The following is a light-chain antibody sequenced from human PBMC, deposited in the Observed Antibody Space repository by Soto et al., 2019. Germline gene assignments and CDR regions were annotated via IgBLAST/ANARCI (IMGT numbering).Light chain of an antibody. Sequence: QSVLTQPPSVSAAPGQRVTISCSGISSDTRYNFVSWYQQLPGTAPKLLIYDNDKRPSGIPDRFSGSRSDTSATLAITGLQTGDEADYYCGTWSNNLSAGQVFGGGTKVTVL. J-gene: IGLJ2*01. CDR3: GTWSNNLSAGQV. CDR2: DND. V-gene: IGLV1-51*01. CDR1: SSDTRYNF.